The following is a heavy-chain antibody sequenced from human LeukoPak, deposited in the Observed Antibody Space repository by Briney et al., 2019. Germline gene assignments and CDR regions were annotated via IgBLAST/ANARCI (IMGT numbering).Heavy chain of an antibody. CDR1: GGSTSSEGYY. Sequence: PSETLSLTCTVSGGSTSSEGYYWSWIRQPAGKGLEWIGRIYNSGSTNYNPSLKGRVTISVDTSKNQFSLKLTSVTAADTAVYYCARGLTYYYDTTGYYFNYFDYWGQGTLVTVSS. J-gene: IGHJ4*02. CDR2: IYNSGST. V-gene: IGHV4-61*02. D-gene: IGHD3-22*01. CDR3: ARGLTYYYDTTGYYFNYFDY.